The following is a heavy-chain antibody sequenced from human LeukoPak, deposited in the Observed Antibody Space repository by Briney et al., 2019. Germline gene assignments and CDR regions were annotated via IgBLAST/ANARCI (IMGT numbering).Heavy chain of an antibody. V-gene: IGHV4-59*12. J-gene: IGHJ5*02. CDR2: IYYSGST. CDR3: ARRGNWNEVPPRNWFDP. Sequence: KPSETLSLTCTVSGGSISSYYWSWIRQPPGKGLEWIGYIYYSGSTNYNPSLKSRVTISVDTSKNQFSLELTSVTAADTAVYYCARRGNWNEVPPRNWFDPWGQGILVTVSS. D-gene: IGHD1-1*01. CDR1: GGSISSYY.